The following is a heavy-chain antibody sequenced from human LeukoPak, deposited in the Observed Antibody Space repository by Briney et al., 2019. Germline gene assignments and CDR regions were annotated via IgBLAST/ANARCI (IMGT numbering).Heavy chain of an antibody. CDR2: VNQGATQK. V-gene: IGHV3-7*01. CDR3: ATSTYSSGWVDY. J-gene: IGHJ4*02. D-gene: IGHD6-19*01. Sequence: GGSLRLSCAASGFDFSSQWMSWVRQAPGKGLEWVAIVNQGATQKYYVDSVKGRFTISRDNAENSLYLQMNSLRADDTAVYYCATSTYSSGWVDYWGEGTLVTVSS. CDR1: GFDFSSQW.